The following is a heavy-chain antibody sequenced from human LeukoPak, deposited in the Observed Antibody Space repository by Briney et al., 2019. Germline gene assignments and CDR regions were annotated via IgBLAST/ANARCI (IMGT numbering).Heavy chain of an antibody. CDR1: GFTFSSYS. Sequence: GGSLRLSCAASGFTFSSYSMNWVRQAPGKGLEWISYLSGSSSTIYYADPVKGRFTISRDNAKNSLYLQMNSLRVEDTAVYYCARGLCNTSSRPHFDYWGQGTLVTVSS. D-gene: IGHD6-6*01. V-gene: IGHV3-48*01. J-gene: IGHJ4*02. CDR3: ARGLCNTSSRPHFDY. CDR2: LSGSSSTI.